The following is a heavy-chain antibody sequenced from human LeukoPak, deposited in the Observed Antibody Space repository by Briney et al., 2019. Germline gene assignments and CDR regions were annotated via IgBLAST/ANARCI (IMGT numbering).Heavy chain of an antibody. CDR1: GFTFDDYA. CDR3: AKGAYDSSDNWFDP. V-gene: IGHV3-43D*03. D-gene: IGHD3-22*01. Sequence: GRSLRLSCAASGFTFDDYAMHWVRQAPGKGLEWVSLISWDGGSTYYADSVKGRFTITRDNSKNSLYLQMNSLRAEDTALYYCAKGAYDSSDNWFDPWGQGTLVTVS. J-gene: IGHJ5*02. CDR2: ISWDGGST.